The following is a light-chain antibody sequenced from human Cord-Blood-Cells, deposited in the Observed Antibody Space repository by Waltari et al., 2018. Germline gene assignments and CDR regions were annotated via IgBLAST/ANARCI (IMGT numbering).Light chain of an antibody. V-gene: IGKV1-12*01. J-gene: IGKJ3*01. Sequence: IQMTQSPSSVSASVGDRVTITCLARQGISSWSAWYQQKPGKAPKLLIYAASSLQSGVPSRFSCSGSGTDFTLTISSLQPEDFATYYCQQANSFPFTFGPGTKVDIK. CDR3: QQANSFPFT. CDR1: QGISSW. CDR2: AAS.